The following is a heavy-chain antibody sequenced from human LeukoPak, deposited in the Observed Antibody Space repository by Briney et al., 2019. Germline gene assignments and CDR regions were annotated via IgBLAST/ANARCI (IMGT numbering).Heavy chain of an antibody. Sequence: SETLSLTCTVSGGSISSGDYYWSWIRQPPGKGLEWIGYIYYSGSTYYNPSLKSRVTISVDTSKNQFSLKLSSVTAADTAVYYCASYSIVVVPAAIRNLTNWGQGTLVTVSS. D-gene: IGHD2-2*02. V-gene: IGHV4-30-4*01. CDR2: IYYSGST. CDR1: GGSISSGDYY. J-gene: IGHJ4*02. CDR3: ASYSIVVVPAAIRNLTN.